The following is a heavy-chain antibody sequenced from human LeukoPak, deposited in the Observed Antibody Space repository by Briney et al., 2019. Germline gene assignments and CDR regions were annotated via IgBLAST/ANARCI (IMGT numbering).Heavy chain of an antibody. CDR2: ISSHGSNK. D-gene: IGHD6-19*01. J-gene: IGHJ4*02. CDR3: AREQGQQWRRFDS. Sequence: GGSLRLSCAASGFTFSNHWMHWVRQAPGKGPEWVAVISSHGSNKDYADSVKGRFTISRDNSENTLYLQMDSLTTEDTGVYYCAREQGQQWRRFDSWGQGSPVTVSS. CDR1: GFTFSNHW. V-gene: IGHV3-30*03.